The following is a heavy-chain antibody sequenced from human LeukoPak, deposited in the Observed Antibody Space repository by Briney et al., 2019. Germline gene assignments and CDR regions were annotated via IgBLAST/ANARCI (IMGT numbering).Heavy chain of an antibody. J-gene: IGHJ3*02. CDR3: ARAIQAYYGSSGDPFDI. CDR1: GFTFSSYA. D-gene: IGHD3-22*01. CDR2: IYSGGSA. V-gene: IGHV3-66*01. Sequence: GGSLRLSCAASGFTFSSYAMTWVRQAPGKGLEWVSTIYSGGSADYADSVKGRFTISSDNSKNTLYLQMNSLRVEDTAVYYCARAIQAYYGSSGDPFDIWGRGTMVTVSS.